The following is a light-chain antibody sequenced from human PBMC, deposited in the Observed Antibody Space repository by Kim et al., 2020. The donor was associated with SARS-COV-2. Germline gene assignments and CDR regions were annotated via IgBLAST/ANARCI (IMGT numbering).Light chain of an antibody. CDR3: HQRSDWPPT. CDR1: QSVRSY. Sequence: EIVLTQSPATLSLSPGERVTLSCRASQSVRSYLVWYQQKPGQAPRLLFYDVSKRATGIPARFSGSGSGTDFTLTISSLEPEDFAVYYCHQRSDWPPTFDQGTRLEIK. V-gene: IGKV3-11*01. CDR2: DVS. J-gene: IGKJ5*01.